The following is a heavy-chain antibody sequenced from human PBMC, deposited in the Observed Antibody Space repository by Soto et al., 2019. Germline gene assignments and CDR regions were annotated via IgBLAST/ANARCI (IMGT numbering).Heavy chain of an antibody. CDR3: ARNPGVTYSGSYYGMDV. D-gene: IGHD1-26*01. V-gene: IGHV3-33*01. Sequence: GGSLRLSCAASGFTFSNYGMHWVRQAPGKGLEWVAIIWHDGNNKYYADSVRGRFIISRDNSKNRLYLQMNSLRAEDTAVYYCARNPGVTYSGSYYGMDVWGQGTTVTVSS. CDR2: IWHDGNNK. J-gene: IGHJ6*02. CDR1: GFTFSNYG.